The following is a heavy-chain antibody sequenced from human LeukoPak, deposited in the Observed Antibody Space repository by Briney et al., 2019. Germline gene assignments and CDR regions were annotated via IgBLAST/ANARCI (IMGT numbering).Heavy chain of an antibody. CDR3: TTDLVVVVVVAATSN. CDR2: IKSKTDGGTT. D-gene: IGHD2-15*01. Sequence: GGSLRLSCAASGFTFSSTWMSWVRQSPGKGLEWVGRIKSKTDGGTTDYAAPVKGRFTISRDDSKNMLYLQMNSLRSEDTAVYYCTTDLVVVVVVAATSNWGQGTLVSVSS. J-gene: IGHJ4*02. V-gene: IGHV3-15*01. CDR1: GFTFSSTW.